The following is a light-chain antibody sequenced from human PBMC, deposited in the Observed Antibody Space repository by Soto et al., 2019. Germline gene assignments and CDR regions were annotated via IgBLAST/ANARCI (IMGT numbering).Light chain of an antibody. V-gene: IGKV3-15*01. CDR2: DTY. Sequence: EIVLTQSPASLSVSPGERATLSCRASQSVRGKVAWYQQEPGQAPSLVIYDTYIRATGIPARFSGSGFGTEFTLTISSLQPEDFAVYYCQQYGSSPWTFGQGTKVDIK. CDR3: QQYGSSPWT. J-gene: IGKJ1*01. CDR1: QSVRGK.